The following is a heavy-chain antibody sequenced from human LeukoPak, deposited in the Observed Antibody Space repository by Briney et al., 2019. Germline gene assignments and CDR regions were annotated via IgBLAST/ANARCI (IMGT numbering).Heavy chain of an antibody. J-gene: IGHJ2*01. CDR3: ARVGDHFHWYLDL. D-gene: IGHD3-10*01. CDR2: LYSGSDT. CDR1: GFSFSLNY. Sequence: GGSLTLSCAASGFSFSLNYMNWVRQAPGKGLEGVSILYSGSDTYYADSVKGRFTISRDNSKNMLFLHMNNLRADDTAVYYCARVGDHFHWYLDLWGRGTLVTVSS. V-gene: IGHV3-53*01.